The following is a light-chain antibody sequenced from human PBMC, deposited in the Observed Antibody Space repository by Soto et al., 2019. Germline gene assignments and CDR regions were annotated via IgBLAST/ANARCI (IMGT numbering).Light chain of an antibody. CDR2: EVV. J-gene: IGLJ7*01. CDR1: KNAIGVYDF. V-gene: IGLV2-8*01. CDR3: KSYAGSNTYV. Sequence: QSALTQPPSASGSPGQSVTISCTGTKNAIGVYDFVSWYQHHPGKAPRLIIYEVVQRPSGVPDRFSGSKSGNTASLTVSGLQAADEADYFCKSYAGSNTYVFGSGTQLTVL.